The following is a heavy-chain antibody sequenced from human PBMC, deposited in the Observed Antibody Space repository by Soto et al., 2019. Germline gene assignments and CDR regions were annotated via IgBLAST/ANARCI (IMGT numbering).Heavy chain of an antibody. Sequence: QIQVVQSEVEVKRPGASVRISCKASGYTLDNHAVTWVRQAPGQGLEWMGWIGALLYNDATNHARKFQGRLTMARDTSPNTVYMDLGSLRSDDTAVYYCARGTKGAGGWYFDLWDRGTLVVVSS. D-gene: IGHD2-8*01. V-gene: IGHV1-18*01. CDR2: IGALLYNDAT. CDR1: GYTLDNHA. J-gene: IGHJ2*01. CDR3: ARGTKGAGGWYFDL.